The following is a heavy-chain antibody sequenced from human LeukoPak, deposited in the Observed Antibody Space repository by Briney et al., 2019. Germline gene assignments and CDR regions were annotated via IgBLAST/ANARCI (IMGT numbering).Heavy chain of an antibody. CDR3: AKDHSGGPWESSNWFDP. V-gene: IGHV3-30*18. D-gene: IGHD6-19*01. CDR1: GFTFSSYG. J-gene: IGHJ5*02. CDR2: ISYDGSNK. Sequence: GGSLRLSCAASGFTFSSYGMHWVRQAPGKGQEWVAVISYDGSNKYYADSVKGRFTNSRDNSKNTLYLQMNSLRAEDTAVYYCAKDHSGGPWESSNWFDPWGQGTLVTVSS.